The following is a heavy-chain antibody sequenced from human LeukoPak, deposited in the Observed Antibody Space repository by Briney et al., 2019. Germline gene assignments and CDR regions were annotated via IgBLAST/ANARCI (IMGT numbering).Heavy chain of an antibody. CDR2: IYYSGST. J-gene: IGHJ4*02. D-gene: IGHD3-22*01. CDR1: GGSISSYY. V-gene: IGHV4-59*01. CDR3: ARAPYYYDSXGYXXX. Sequence: PSETLSLTCTVSGGSISSYYWSWIRQPPGKGLEWIGYIYYSGSTNYNPSLKSRVTISVDTSKNQFSLKLSSVTAADTAVYYCARAPYYYDSXGYXXXWGQGTLVTVSS.